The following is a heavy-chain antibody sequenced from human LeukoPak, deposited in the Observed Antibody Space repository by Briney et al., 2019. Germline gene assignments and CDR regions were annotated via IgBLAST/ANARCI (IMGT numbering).Heavy chain of an antibody. CDR1: GFTFSDYY. J-gene: IGHJ4*02. V-gene: IGHV3-21*01. D-gene: IGHD2/OR15-2a*01. CDR3: ARGRGRISGTPDDY. Sequence: GSLRLSCAASGFTFSDYYMNWIRQAPGKGLEWVSSISSSSSYIYYADSVKGRFTISRDNAKNSLYLQMNSLRAEDTAVYYCARGRGRISGTPDDYWGQGTLVTVSS. CDR2: ISSSSSYI.